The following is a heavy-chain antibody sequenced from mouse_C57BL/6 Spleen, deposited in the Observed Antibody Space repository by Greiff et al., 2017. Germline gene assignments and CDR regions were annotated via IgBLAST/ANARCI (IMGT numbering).Heavy chain of an antibody. CDR2: IDPSDSYT. V-gene: IGHV1-50*01. Sequence: QVQLQQPGAELVKPGASVKLSCKASGYTFTSYWMQWVKQRPGQGLEWIGEIDPSDSYTNYNQKFKGKATLTVDTSSSTAYMQLSSLTSEDSAVYYCANYCGSSWYFDGWGTGTTVTVSS. J-gene: IGHJ1*03. CDR3: ANYCGSSWYFDG. CDR1: GYTFTSYW. D-gene: IGHD1-1*01.